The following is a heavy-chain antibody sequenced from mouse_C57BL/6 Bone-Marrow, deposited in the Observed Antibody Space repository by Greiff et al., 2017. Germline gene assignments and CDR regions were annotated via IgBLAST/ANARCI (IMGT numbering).Heavy chain of an antibody. Sequence: QVQLQQSGAELARPGASVKLSCKASGYTFTSYGISWVKQRTGQGLEWIGEIYPRSGTTYYNEKLKGKATLTADKSSSTAYMELRSLTSDDSAVYFCARDGGIYYDPFAYWGQGTLVTVSA. CDR3: ARDGGIYYDPFAY. CDR1: GYTFTSYG. V-gene: IGHV1-81*01. J-gene: IGHJ3*01. D-gene: IGHD2-4*01. CDR2: IYPRSGTT.